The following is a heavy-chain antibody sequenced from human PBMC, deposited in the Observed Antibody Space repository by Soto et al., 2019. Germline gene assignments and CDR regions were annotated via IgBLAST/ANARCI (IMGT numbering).Heavy chain of an antibody. Sequence: SETLSLTCDSSCGSITSGGYSWSWIRQPPGKGLEWIGYIYHSGSTYYNPPGKSRVTISVDRSKNQFSLKLSSVTAADTAVYYCARARPGTYGMDVWGQGTPVT. J-gene: IGHJ6*02. CDR2: IYHSGST. D-gene: IGHD1-26*01. V-gene: IGHV4-30-2*01. CDR3: ARARPGTYGMDV. CDR1: CGSITSGGYS.